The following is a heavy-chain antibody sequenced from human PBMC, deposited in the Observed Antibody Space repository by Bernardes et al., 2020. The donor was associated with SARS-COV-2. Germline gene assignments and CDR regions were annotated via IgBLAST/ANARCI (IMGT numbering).Heavy chain of an antibody. V-gene: IGHV4-59*01. J-gene: IGHJ4*02. CDR1: GGSISTYY. CDR3: AAYYRYYFDY. D-gene: IGHD3-22*01. CDR2: IYYTGST. Sequence: SETLSLTRTVSGGSISTYYWTWIRQPPGKGLEWIGYIYYTGSTNYNPSLKSRVTISVDTSKNHFSLRLSSVTAADTAVYYCAAYYRYYFDYWGQGTLVTVSS.